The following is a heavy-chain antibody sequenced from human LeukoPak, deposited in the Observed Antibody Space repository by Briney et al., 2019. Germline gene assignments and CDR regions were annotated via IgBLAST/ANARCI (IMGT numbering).Heavy chain of an antibody. CDR2: ISSSSSYI. CDR1: GFTFSSYS. J-gene: IGHJ6*03. V-gene: IGHV3-21*01. CDR3: ARALAAYYYYMDV. D-gene: IGHD6-13*01. Sequence: GGSLRLSCAASGFTFSSYSMNWVRQAPGKGLEWVSSISSSSSYIYYADSVKGRFTISRDNAKNSLYLQMNSLRAEDTAVYYCARALAAYYYYMDVWGKGTTVTVSS.